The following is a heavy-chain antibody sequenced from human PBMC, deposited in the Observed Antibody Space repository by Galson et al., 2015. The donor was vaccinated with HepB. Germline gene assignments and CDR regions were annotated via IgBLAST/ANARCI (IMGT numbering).Heavy chain of an antibody. Sequence: SLRLSCAASGFTFSSYGMHWVRQAPGKGLEWVAFIRYDGSNNYYADSVKGRFTISRDNSKNTLYLQMNSLRAEDTAVYYCANIPRSDGYNYVDYWGQGTLVTVSS. CDR1: GFTFSSYG. D-gene: IGHD5-24*01. CDR2: IRYDGSNN. CDR3: ANIPRSDGYNYVDY. J-gene: IGHJ4*02. V-gene: IGHV3-30*02.